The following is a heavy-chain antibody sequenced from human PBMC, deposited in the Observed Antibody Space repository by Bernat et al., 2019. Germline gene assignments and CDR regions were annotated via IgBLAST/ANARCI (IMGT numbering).Heavy chain of an antibody. D-gene: IGHD3-3*01. CDR1: GFTFSSYV. CDR2: ISGSGGST. Sequence: EVQLLESGGGLVQPGGSLRLSCAASGFTFSSYVMSWVRQAPGKGLEWVSAISGSGGSTYYADSVKGRFTISRDNSKNTLYLQMNSLRAEDTAVYYCAKGDYDFWSGYAYYYMDVWGKGTTVTVSS. V-gene: IGHV3-23*01. J-gene: IGHJ6*03. CDR3: AKGDYDFWSGYAYYYMDV.